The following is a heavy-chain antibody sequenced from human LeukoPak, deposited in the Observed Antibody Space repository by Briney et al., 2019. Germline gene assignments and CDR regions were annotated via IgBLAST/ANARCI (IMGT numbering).Heavy chain of an antibody. CDR3: ARGGYSNFYVEYYFDY. CDR1: GGSISSGGYY. Sequence: MTSETLSLTCTVSGGSISSGGYYWRWIRQHPGKGLEWIGYIYYSGSTYYNPSLKSRVTISVDTSKNQFSLKLSSVTAADTAVYYCARGGYSNFYVEYYFDYWGQGTLVTVSS. V-gene: IGHV4-31*03. J-gene: IGHJ4*02. CDR2: IYYSGST. D-gene: IGHD4-11*01.